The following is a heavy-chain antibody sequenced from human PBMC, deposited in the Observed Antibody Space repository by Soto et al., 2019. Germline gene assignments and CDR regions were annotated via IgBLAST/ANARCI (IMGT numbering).Heavy chain of an antibody. V-gene: IGHV1-8*01. J-gene: IGHJ4*02. CDR2: MNPNSGNT. D-gene: IGHD6-6*01. CDR3: ARGLGPARWSSSLRDYIDF. Sequence: GASVKVSCKASGYTFTSYDINWVRQATGQGLEWMGWMNPNSGNTGYAQKFQGRVTMTRNTSISTAYMELSSLRSEDTAVYYCARGLGPARWSSSLRDYIDFSGQGTHVTVSS. CDR1: GYTFTSYD.